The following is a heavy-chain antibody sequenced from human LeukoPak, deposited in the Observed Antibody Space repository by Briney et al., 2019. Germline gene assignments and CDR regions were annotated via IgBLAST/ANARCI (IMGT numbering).Heavy chain of an antibody. V-gene: IGHV1-69*13. CDR3: ARVGSTGPNCSSTSCYPFDY. J-gene: IGHJ4*01. CDR1: GGTFSSYA. Sequence: ASVKVSCKASGGTFSSYAISWVRQAPGQGLEWMGGIIPIFGTANYAQKFQGRVTITADESTSTAYMELSSLRSEDTAVYYCARVGSTGPNCSSTSCYPFDYXXXGTLVTVSS. CDR2: IIPIFGTA. D-gene: IGHD2-2*01.